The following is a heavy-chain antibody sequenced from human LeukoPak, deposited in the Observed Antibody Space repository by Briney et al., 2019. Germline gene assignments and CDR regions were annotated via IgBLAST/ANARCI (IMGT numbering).Heavy chain of an antibody. CDR3: ARATLDN. CDR2: IYSGGST. V-gene: IGHV3-53*01. CDR1: GFSFSNSA. J-gene: IGHJ4*02. Sequence: GGSLRLSCAASGFSFSNSAMTWVRQAPGRGLEWVSVIYSGGSTKYADSVKARFTISRDNSKNTVYLQMNSLRAEDTAVYYCARATLDNWGQGTLVTVSS.